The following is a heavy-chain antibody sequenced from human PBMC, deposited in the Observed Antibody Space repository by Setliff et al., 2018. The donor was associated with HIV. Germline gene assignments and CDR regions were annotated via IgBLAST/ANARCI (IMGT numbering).Heavy chain of an antibody. CDR1: GFTFSSSA. D-gene: IGHD6-6*01. V-gene: IGHV3-23*01. CDR3: AKVEIASRPRGFDY. J-gene: IGHJ4*02. Sequence: GGSLRLSCAASGFTFSSSAMNWVRQAPGKGLEWVSAVHSSGGRTYYADSVRGRFTISRDNSKNTLYLQMNSLRAEDTAVYYCAKVEIASRPRGFDYWGQGTLVTVSS. CDR2: VHSSGGRT.